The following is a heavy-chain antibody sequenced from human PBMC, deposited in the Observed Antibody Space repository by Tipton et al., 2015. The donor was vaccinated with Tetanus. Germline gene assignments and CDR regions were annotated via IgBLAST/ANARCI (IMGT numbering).Heavy chain of an antibody. D-gene: IGHD4-17*01. CDR1: GGSSSSFY. Sequence: TLSLTCAVYGGSSSSFYWSWIRQSPGKGLEWIGEINHRGGIAYNPSLKSRATISVDTSKNQFSLNLTSVTAADTAVYCCARVLPVNRAGWGQGTLVTVSS. J-gene: IGHJ4*02. CDR2: INHRGGI. CDR3: ARVLPVNRAG. V-gene: IGHV4-34*01.